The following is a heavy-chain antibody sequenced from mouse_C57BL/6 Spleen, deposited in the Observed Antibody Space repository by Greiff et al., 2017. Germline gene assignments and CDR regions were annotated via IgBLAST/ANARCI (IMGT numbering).Heavy chain of an antibody. J-gene: IGHJ2*01. CDR3: ARYGCVDGFYFDY. V-gene: IGHV5-4*01. CDR1: GFTFSSYA. Sequence: EVQLVESGGGLVKPGGSLKLSCAASGFTFSSYAMSWVRQTPEKRLEWVATISDGGSYTSYPDNVKGPFTVDRDTAKNNLYLQMRDLKAEDTAMYYCARYGCVDGFYFDYWGQGTTLTVSA. D-gene: IGHD2-10*02. CDR2: ISDGGSYT.